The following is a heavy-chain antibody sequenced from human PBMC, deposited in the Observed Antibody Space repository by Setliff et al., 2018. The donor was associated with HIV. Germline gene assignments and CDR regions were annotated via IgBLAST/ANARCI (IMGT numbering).Heavy chain of an antibody. CDR1: GFPLSSIE. V-gene: IGHV3-7*01. D-gene: IGHD3-10*01. Sequence: PGGSLRLSCAASGFPLSSIEVNWARQAPGKGLEWVANIGQDGSEKNYVDSVKGRFTISRDNAKNSMDLQMNSLRAEDTAIYYCARKLRPGHGVDVWGQGTTVTVSS. CDR2: IGQDGSEK. J-gene: IGHJ6*02. CDR3: ARKLRPGHGVDV.